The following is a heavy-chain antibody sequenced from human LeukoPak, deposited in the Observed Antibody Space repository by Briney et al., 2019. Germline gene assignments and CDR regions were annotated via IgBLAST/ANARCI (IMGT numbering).Heavy chain of an antibody. Sequence: GASVKVSCKASGYTFTGYYMHWVRQAPGQGLEWMGWINPNSGGTNYAQKFQGRVTMTRDTSISTAYMELSRLRSDDTAVYYCARDLGIQLWFSAFDYWGQGTLVTVSS. CDR2: INPNSGGT. D-gene: IGHD5-18*01. CDR3: ARDLGIQLWFSAFDY. CDR1: GYTFTGYY. V-gene: IGHV1-2*02. J-gene: IGHJ4*02.